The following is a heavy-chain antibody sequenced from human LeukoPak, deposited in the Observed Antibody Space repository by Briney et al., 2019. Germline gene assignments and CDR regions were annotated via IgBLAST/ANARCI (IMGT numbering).Heavy chain of an antibody. Sequence: GGSLRLSCAASGFTFSSYAMSWVRQAPGKGLEWVSAISGSGGSTYYADSVKGRFTISRDNSKNTLYLQMNSLRAEDTAVYYCARDRVWQQLVYHGGAFDIWGQGTMVTVSS. CDR3: ARDRVWQQLVYHGGAFDI. V-gene: IGHV3-23*01. D-gene: IGHD6-13*01. J-gene: IGHJ3*02. CDR1: GFTFSSYA. CDR2: ISGSGGST.